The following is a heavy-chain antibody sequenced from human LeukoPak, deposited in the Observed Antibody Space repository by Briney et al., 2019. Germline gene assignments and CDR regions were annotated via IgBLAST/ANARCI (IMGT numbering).Heavy chain of an antibody. V-gene: IGHV3-66*02. CDR2: IYSGGST. J-gene: IGHJ6*02. Sequence: GGSLRLSCAAPGFTVSSNYMSWVRQAPGKGLEWVSVIYSGGSTYYGDSVKGRFTISRDNSKNTLYLQMNSLRAEDTAVYYCARGGAAAGWCMDVWGQGTTVTVSS. CDR3: ARGGAAAGWCMDV. CDR1: GFTVSSNY. D-gene: IGHD6-13*01.